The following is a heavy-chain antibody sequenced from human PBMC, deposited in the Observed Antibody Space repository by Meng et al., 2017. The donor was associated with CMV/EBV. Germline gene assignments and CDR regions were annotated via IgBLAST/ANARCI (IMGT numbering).Heavy chain of an antibody. CDR1: GFTFSSYW. Sequence: GGSLRLSCAASGFTFSSYWMSWVRQAPGKGLEWVANIKQDGSEKYYVDSVKGRFTISRDNAKNSLYLQMNSLRAEDTAVYYCARGLRGPSLVRGVTHDAFDIWGQGTMVTVSS. J-gene: IGHJ3*02. CDR2: IKQDGSEK. D-gene: IGHD3-10*01. CDR3: ARGLRGPSLVRGVTHDAFDI. V-gene: IGHV3-7*01.